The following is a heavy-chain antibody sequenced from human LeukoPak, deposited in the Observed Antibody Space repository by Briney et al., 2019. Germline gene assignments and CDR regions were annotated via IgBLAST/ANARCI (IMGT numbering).Heavy chain of an antibody. V-gene: IGHV1-18*01. J-gene: IGHJ4*02. CDR3: ARGPYYDSWSGAGY. D-gene: IGHD3-3*01. CDR1: GGTFSSYA. Sequence: GASVKVSCKASGGTFSSYAISWVRQAPGQGLEWMGWITTYNGNTNYIQKLQGRVTMTTDTSTSTAYMELRSLRSEDTAVYYCARGPYYDSWSGAGYWGQGTLVTVSS. CDR2: ITTYNGNT.